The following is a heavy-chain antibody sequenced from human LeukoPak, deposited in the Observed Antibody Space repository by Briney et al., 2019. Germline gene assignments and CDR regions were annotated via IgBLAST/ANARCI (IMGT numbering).Heavy chain of an antibody. Sequence: GASVKVSCKASGYTFTSCDINWVRQASGQGLEWVGWMNPTSGKTGYAQKVQGGDTMTRHASIRPPYMERSSLGSECTAVYDCARNSDAFDIGGQPTTVTASS. CDR2: MNPTSGKT. CDR3: ARNSDAFDI. CDR1: GYTFTSCD. V-gene: IGHV1-8*01. J-gene: IGHJ3*02.